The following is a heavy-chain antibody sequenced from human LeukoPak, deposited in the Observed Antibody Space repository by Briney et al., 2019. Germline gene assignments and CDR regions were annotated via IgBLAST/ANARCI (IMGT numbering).Heavy chain of an antibody. CDR1: GFSFSSYG. CDR3: ARGQNRWELPPLDY. J-gene: IGHJ4*02. CDR2: IRSDGSNK. Sequence: GALRLSCAGSGFSFSSYGMHWVRQAPGKGLEWMAFIRSDGSNKYYADSVKGRFTISRDNSKNTLYLQMNSLRAEDTAVYNCARGQNRWELPPLDYWGQGTLVTVSS. D-gene: IGHD1-26*01. V-gene: IGHV3-30*02.